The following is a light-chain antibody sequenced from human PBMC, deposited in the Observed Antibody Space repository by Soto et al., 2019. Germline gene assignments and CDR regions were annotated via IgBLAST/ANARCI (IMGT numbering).Light chain of an antibody. CDR3: QQRSNWPPTWT. CDR2: DAS. CDR1: QSVSSY. J-gene: IGKJ1*01. Sequence: EIVLTQSPATLSLSPGEKTTLPCRARQSVSSYLAWYQQKPGQAPRLLIYDASNRATGIPARFSGSGSGTDFTLTISSPEPEDFAVYYCQQRSNWPPTWTFGQGTKVDIK. V-gene: IGKV3-11*01.